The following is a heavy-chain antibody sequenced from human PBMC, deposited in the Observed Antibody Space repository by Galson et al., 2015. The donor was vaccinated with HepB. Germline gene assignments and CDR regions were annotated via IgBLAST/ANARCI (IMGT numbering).Heavy chain of an antibody. CDR1: GFTFDDYT. D-gene: IGHD5-24*01. Sequence: SLRLSCAASGFTFDDYTMHWVRQAPGKGLEWVSLISWDGGGTYYADSVKGRFTISRDNSKNSLYLQMNSLRTEDTALYYCAKSTRWLQFEYWGQGTLVTVSS. V-gene: IGHV3-43*01. CDR3: AKSTRWLQFEY. CDR2: ISWDGGGT. J-gene: IGHJ4*02.